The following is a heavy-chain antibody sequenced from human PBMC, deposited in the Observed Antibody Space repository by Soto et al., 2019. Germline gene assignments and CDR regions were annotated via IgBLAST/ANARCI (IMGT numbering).Heavy chain of an antibody. D-gene: IGHD2-8*01. Sequence: QVQLVQAGAEVKKPGASVKVSCKASVYTFTSYDINWVRQATGQGLERMGWMNPNSGNTAYAQKSQGRVIMTRDTPISTASMKLGSLRPEATAGYYCARLMQNYAIAWGQGTLGTASA. J-gene: IGHJ4*02. V-gene: IGHV1-8*01. CDR2: MNPNSGNT. CDR3: ARLMQNYAIA. CDR1: VYTFTSYD.